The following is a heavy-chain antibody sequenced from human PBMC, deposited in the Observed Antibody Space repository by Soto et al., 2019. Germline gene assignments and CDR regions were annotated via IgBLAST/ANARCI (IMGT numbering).Heavy chain of an antibody. CDR1: GFTFSSYA. CDR3: AKDEGATTLGMSWFDP. CDR2: ISGSGGST. Sequence: GGSLRLSRAASGFTFSSYAMSWVRQAPGKGLEWVSAISGSGGSTYYADSVKGRFTISRDNSKNTLYLQMNSLRAEDTAVYYCAKDEGATTLGMSWFDPWGQGTLVTVSS. V-gene: IGHV3-23*01. J-gene: IGHJ5*02. D-gene: IGHD1-26*01.